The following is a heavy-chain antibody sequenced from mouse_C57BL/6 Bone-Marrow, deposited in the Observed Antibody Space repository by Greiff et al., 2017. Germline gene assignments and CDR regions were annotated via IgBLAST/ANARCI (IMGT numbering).Heavy chain of an antibody. V-gene: IGHV1-55*01. D-gene: IGHD2-1*01. CDR2: IYPGSGST. CDR1: GYTFTSYW. Sequence: QVQLQQPGAELVKPGASVKMSCKASGYTFTSYWITWVKQRPGQGLEWIGDIYPGSGSTNYNEKFKSKATLTVDTSSSTAYMPLSILTSEDSAVYYCARGYYGNYEGFAYWGQGTLVTVCA. J-gene: IGHJ3*01. CDR3: ARGYYGNYEGFAY.